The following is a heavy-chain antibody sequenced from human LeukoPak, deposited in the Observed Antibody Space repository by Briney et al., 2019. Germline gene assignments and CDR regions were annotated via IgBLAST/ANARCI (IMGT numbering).Heavy chain of an antibody. J-gene: IGHJ5*02. CDR3: ARDLSSSWYPGWFDP. V-gene: IGHV3-21*01. CDR2: ISSSSSYI. D-gene: IGHD6-13*01. CDR1: GFTFSSYS. Sequence: PGGSLRLSCAASGFTFSSYSMNWVRQAPGKGLEWVSSISSSSSYIYYADSVKGRFTISRDNAKNSLYLQINSLRAEDTAVYYCARDLSSSWYPGWFDPWGQGTLVTVSS.